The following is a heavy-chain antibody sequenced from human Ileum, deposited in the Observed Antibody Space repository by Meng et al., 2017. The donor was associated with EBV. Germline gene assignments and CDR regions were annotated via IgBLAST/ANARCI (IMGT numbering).Heavy chain of an antibody. CDR3: ARDPSNSAGRRTYFDY. Sequence: QVQLVQSGAEVKKPGASVNVSCKTSGYIFSIHAISWLRQAPGQGLEWMGWISTYNGDTNYEQKLQDRVTITTDTSTSTAYMELRSLRSDDTAMYYCARDPSNSAGRRTYFDYWGQGTLVTVSS. CDR2: ISTYNGDT. CDR1: GYIFSIHA. D-gene: IGHD3-10*01. J-gene: IGHJ4*02. V-gene: IGHV1-18*01.